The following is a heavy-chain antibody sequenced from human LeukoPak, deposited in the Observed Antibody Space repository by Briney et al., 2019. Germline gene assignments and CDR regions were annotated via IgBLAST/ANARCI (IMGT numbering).Heavy chain of an antibody. Sequence: EPSVKVSCKASGGTFSSYTISWVRQAPGQGLGWMGRIIPILGIANYAQKFQGRVTITADKSTSTAYMELSSLRSEDTAVYYCARDKRDSSGYYYFDYWGQGTLVTVSS. D-gene: IGHD3-22*01. CDR3: ARDKRDSSGYYYFDY. V-gene: IGHV1-69*04. CDR1: GGTFSSYT. J-gene: IGHJ4*02. CDR2: IIPILGIA.